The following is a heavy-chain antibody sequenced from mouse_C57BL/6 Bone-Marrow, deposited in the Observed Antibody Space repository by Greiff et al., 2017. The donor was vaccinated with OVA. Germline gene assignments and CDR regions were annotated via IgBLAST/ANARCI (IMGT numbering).Heavy chain of an antibody. CDR1: GFTFSSYA. J-gene: IGHJ2*01. CDR2: ISDGGSYT. V-gene: IGHV5-4*03. CDR3: ARGDYYGSSAFDY. D-gene: IGHD1-1*01. Sequence: EVKLVESGGGLVKPGGSLTLSCAASGFTFSSYAMSWVRQTPEKRLEWVATISDGGSYTYYPANVKGRFTISRNNEKNNLYLQMRHLKSEDTAMYYCARGDYYGSSAFDYWGRGTALTVSA.